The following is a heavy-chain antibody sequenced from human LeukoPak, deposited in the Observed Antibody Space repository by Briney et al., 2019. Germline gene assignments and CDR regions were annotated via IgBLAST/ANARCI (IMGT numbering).Heavy chain of an antibody. CDR1: GYSFTSYW. CDR3: ARSSDCSSTSCYFDY. D-gene: IGHD2-2*01. V-gene: IGHV5-51*01. CDR2: IYPGDSDT. J-gene: IGHJ4*02. Sequence: GESLKISCKGSGYSFTSYWIGWVRQMPGKGLEWMGIIYPGDSDTRYSPSFQGQVAISADESISTAYLQWSSLKASDTAMYYCARSSDCSSTSCYFDYWGQGTLVTVSS.